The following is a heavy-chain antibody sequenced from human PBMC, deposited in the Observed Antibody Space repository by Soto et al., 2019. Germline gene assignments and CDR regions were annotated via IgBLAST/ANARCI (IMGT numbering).Heavy chain of an antibody. CDR3: VKAHGYDFDY. D-gene: IGHD5-12*01. CDR2: ITSNGGTT. J-gene: IGHJ4*02. V-gene: IGHV3-64D*06. CDR1: GFTFSSYS. Sequence: GSLRLSCAASGFTFSSYSMHWVRQAPGKGLEYVSAITSNGGTTYYADSVKGRFTISRDNSKNTLYLQMSSLRAEDTAVYYCVKAHGYDFDYWGQGTLVTVS.